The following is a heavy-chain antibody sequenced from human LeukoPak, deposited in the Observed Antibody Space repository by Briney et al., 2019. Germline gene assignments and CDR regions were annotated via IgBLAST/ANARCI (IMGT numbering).Heavy chain of an antibody. J-gene: IGHJ5*02. CDR3: ARLELAAAGNRWFDP. V-gene: IGHV4-39*01. D-gene: IGHD6-13*01. CDR2: IYYSGST. CDR1: GDSISSGDYY. Sequence: PSETLSLTCTVSGDSISSGDYYWPWVRQPPGRGLEWIGSIYYSGSTYYNPSLKSRVTISVDTSKNQSSLRLTSVTAADTAVYYCARLELAAAGNRWFDPWGQGTLVTVSS.